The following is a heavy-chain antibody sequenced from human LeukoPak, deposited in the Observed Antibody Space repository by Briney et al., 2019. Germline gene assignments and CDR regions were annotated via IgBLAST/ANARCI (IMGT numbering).Heavy chain of an antibody. J-gene: IGHJ3*02. CDR3: ARGGPKGFGEIHDAFDI. D-gene: IGHD3-10*01. V-gene: IGHV6-1*01. Sequence: SQTLSLTCAISGDSVSSRSASWNWIRQSPSRGLEWLGRTYYRSKWYNDYAVSVKSRITINPDTSKNQFSLQLNSVTPEDTAVYYCARGGPKGFGEIHDAFDIWGQGTMVTVSP. CDR2: TYYRSKWYN. CDR1: GDSVSSRSAS.